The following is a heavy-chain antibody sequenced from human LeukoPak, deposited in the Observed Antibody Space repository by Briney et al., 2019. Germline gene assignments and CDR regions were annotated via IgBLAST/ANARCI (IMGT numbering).Heavy chain of an antibody. CDR1: GGSFNDYY. CDR2: INLRGST. J-gene: IGHJ4*02. D-gene: IGHD3-22*01. CDR3: ARGGGYYDSSGFDY. V-gene: IGHV4-34*01. Sequence: PSETLSLTCAVYGGSFNDYYWNWIRQPPGKGLEWIGEINLRGSTTYNPSLKSRVTISLDESKNQFSLKLSSVTAADTAVYYCARGGGYYDSSGFDYWGQGTLVTVSS.